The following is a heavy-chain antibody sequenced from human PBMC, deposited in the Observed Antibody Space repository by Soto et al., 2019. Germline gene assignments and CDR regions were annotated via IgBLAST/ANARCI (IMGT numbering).Heavy chain of an antibody. V-gene: IGHV3-23*01. Sequence: EVQLLESGGGLVQPGGSLRLSCAASGFTFNNYAMNWVRQAPGKGLEWVSSISGSGGSTYYADSVKGRFTISRDNSKNTLYLAMNSLRAEDTAVYYCAKGALGSSSWYDFDYWGQGTLVTVSS. D-gene: IGHD6-13*01. J-gene: IGHJ4*02. CDR2: ISGSGGST. CDR1: GFTFNNYA. CDR3: AKGALGSSSWYDFDY.